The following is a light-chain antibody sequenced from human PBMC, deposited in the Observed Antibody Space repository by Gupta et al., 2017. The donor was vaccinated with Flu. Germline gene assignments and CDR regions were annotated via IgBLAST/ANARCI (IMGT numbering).Light chain of an antibody. Sequence: QSALTQPASMSGSPGQSITIPCTGTNNDISNNNYVSWYQQHPGKAPKLMLYEVNNRPSGVSNRFSGSKSGNTASLTISGLQAEDEADYFCFSYSTMSTLGVFGGGTKLTVL. V-gene: IGLV2-14*01. CDR3: FSYSTMSTLGV. J-gene: IGLJ2*01. CDR1: NNDISNNNY. CDR2: EVN.